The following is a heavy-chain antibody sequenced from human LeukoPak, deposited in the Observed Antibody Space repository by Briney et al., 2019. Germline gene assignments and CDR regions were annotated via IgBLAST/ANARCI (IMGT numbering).Heavy chain of an antibody. V-gene: IGHV1-69*04. CDR2: FVPTFGVA. J-gene: IGHJ4*02. CDR3: ARGRIRAQSFGEPSPY. Sequence: SVKVSCKASGGTFSDYAVSWVRQAPGQGLEWMGRFVPTFGVAFYAQKFQGRVTITADKATNTAYMDVSSLTSEDTAVYFCARGRIRAQSFGEPSPYWGQGTLVTVSS. CDR1: GGTFSDYA. D-gene: IGHD3-10*01.